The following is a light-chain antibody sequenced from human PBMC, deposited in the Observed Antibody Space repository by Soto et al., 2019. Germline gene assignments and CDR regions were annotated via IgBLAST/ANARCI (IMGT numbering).Light chain of an antibody. CDR1: QSISSW. CDR3: QQYDRASWT. Sequence: DIRMTQSPSTLSASVGDRVIITCRASQSISSWLAWYQQKPGKAPDLLIYRASTLKTGIPSRFSGSGSGTDFTLTISSLQPDDFATDYCQQYDRASWTFGPGTKVEIK. CDR2: RAS. V-gene: IGKV1-5*03. J-gene: IGKJ1*01.